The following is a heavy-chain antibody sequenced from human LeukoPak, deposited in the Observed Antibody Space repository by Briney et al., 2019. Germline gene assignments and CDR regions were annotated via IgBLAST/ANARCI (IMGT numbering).Heavy chain of an antibody. Sequence: ASVKVSCKASGGTFSSYAISWVRQAPGQGLEWMGGIIPIFGTANYAQKSQGRVTITADESTSTAYMELSSLRSDDTAVYYCARGGRYFDWFIEDYWGQGTLVTVSS. CDR1: GGTFSSYA. V-gene: IGHV1-69*01. CDR3: ARGGRYFDWFIEDY. J-gene: IGHJ4*02. D-gene: IGHD3-9*01. CDR2: IIPIFGTA.